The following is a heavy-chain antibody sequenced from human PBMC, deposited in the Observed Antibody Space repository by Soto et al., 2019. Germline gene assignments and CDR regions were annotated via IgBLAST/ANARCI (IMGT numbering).Heavy chain of an antibody. CDR1: GRSTSSRYYS. Sequence: PSANLSLTCTASGRSTSSRYYSWSWLPQHPGKGLEWIGYIYYSGSTYYNPSLKSRVTILVDTSKNQFSLKLSSVTAADTAVYYCARDKDYYDSSGPEDDAFDIWGQGTMVT. D-gene: IGHD3-22*01. J-gene: IGHJ3*02. CDR2: IYYSGST. CDR3: ARDKDYYDSSGPEDDAFDI. V-gene: IGHV4-31*03.